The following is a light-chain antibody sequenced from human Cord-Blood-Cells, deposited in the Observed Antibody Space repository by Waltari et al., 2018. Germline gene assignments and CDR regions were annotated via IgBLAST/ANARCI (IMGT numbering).Light chain of an antibody. CDR2: AAS. CDR3: QQSYSTPRFT. CDR1: QSISSY. Sequence: DIQMTQSPSSLSASVGDRFTTICRASQSISSYLNWYQQKPGKAPKLLIYAASSLQSGVPSRFSGSGSGTDFTLTISSLQPEDFATYYCQQSYSTPRFTFGPGTKVDIK. J-gene: IGKJ3*01. V-gene: IGKV1-39*01.